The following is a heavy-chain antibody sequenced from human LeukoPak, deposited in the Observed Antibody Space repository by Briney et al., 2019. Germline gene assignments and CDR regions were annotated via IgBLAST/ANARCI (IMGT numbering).Heavy chain of an antibody. J-gene: IGHJ4*02. Sequence: NSSETLSLTCTVSGGSISSSSYYWSWIRQPPGKGLEWIGYIYYSGSTNYNPSLKSRVTISVDTSKNQFSLKLSSVTAADTAVYYCARADSSGPDYWGQGTLVTVSS. D-gene: IGHD3-22*01. CDR2: IYYSGST. CDR3: ARADSSGPDY. CDR1: GGSISSSSYY. V-gene: IGHV4-61*01.